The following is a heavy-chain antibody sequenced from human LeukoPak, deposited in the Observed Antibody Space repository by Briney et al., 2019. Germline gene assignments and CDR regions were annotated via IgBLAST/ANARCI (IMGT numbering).Heavy chain of an antibody. J-gene: IGHJ5*02. Sequence: ASVRVSCKASGYTFSIYGFSWVRQAPGQGLEWMGWMNPNSGNTGYAQKFQGRVTMTRNTSISTAYMELSSLRSEDTAVYYCARSLSSWYFLQFDPWGQGTLVTVSS. CDR1: GYTFSIYG. V-gene: IGHV1-8*02. CDR2: MNPNSGNT. CDR3: ARSLSSWYFLQFDP. D-gene: IGHD6-13*01.